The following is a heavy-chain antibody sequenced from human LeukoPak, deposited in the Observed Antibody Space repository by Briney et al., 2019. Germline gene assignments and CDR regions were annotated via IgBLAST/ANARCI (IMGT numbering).Heavy chain of an antibody. J-gene: IGHJ6*03. CDR2: INHSGST. V-gene: IGHV4-34*01. CDR1: GGSFSGYY. CDR3: ARGRYYDILTGYPTYYYYYIDV. Sequence: SETLSLTCAVYGGSFSGYYWSWIRQPPGKGLEWIGEINHSGSTNYNPSLKSRVTISVDTSKNQFSLKLSSVTAADTAVYYCARGRYYDILTGYPTYYYYYIDVWGKGTTVTVSS. D-gene: IGHD3-9*01.